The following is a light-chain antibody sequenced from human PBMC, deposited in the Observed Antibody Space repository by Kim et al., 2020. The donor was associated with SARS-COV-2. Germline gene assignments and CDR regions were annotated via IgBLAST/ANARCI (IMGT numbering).Light chain of an antibody. CDR3: QQSSSTPPS. Sequence: RSTLNCKTSQTVLYNSTNTIYVAWYQQKPGQAPKLLIHWAYIRESGVSDRFSGSGSETDFTLTISSLQSEDVAVNYCQQSSSTPPSFGQGTKLEI. CDR2: WAY. CDR1: QTVLYNSTNTIY. J-gene: IGKJ2*03. V-gene: IGKV4-1*01.